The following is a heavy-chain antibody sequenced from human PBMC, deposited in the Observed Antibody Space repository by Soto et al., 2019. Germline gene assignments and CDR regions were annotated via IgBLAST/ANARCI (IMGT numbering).Heavy chain of an antibody. CDR1: GYTFTSYG. CDR2: INAYNGNT. Sequence: QVQLVQSGAEVKKPGASVKVSCKASGYTFTSYGISWVRQAPGQGLEWMGWINAYNGNTTYAQKLQGRVTITTDTATSAAYMELRSLRSDVTAVYYCARDVGYGLIDYWGQGTLVTVSS. V-gene: IGHV1-18*01. CDR3: ARDVGYGLIDY. D-gene: IGHD5-18*01. J-gene: IGHJ4*02.